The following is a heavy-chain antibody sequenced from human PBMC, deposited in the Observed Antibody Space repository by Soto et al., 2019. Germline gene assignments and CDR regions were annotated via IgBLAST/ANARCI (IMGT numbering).Heavy chain of an antibody. Sequence: ASVKVSCKASGYTFSSYGISWVRQAPGQGLEWMGRINPYNGNTNYAQKFQGRVTMTTDTSASTAYMELRSLRSDDTAVYYCARGGALSGYDFDYFVYWGQGTLVTLS. CDR2: INPYNGNT. CDR3: ARGGALSGYDFDYFVY. CDR1: GYTFSSYG. J-gene: IGHJ4*02. V-gene: IGHV1-18*01. D-gene: IGHD5-12*01.